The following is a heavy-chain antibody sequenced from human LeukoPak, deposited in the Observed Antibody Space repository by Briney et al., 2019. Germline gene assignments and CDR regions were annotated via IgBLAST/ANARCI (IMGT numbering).Heavy chain of an antibody. CDR2: IYSNGWT. CDR1: GGSISTDLYY. Sequence: SETLSLTCTVSGGSISTDLYYWAWIRQPAGKGLEWIGRIYSNGWTDYNPPLKSRVSISIDTSKNHFSLKMSLATAADTALYYCARGSGWNSFDPWGQGTLVTVSS. V-gene: IGHV4-61*02. D-gene: IGHD6-19*01. J-gene: IGHJ5*02. CDR3: ARGSGWNSFDP.